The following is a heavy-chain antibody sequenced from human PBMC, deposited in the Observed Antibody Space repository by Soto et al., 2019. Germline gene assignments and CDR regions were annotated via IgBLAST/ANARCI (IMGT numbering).Heavy chain of an antibody. J-gene: IGHJ4*02. CDR1: GFTFSSYA. CDR2: ISYDGSNK. V-gene: IGHV3-30-3*01. D-gene: IGHD2-15*01. Sequence: QVQLVESGGGVVQPGRSLRLSFAASGFTFSSYAMHWVRQAPGKGLEWVAVISYDGSNKYYADSVKGRFTISRDNSKNTLYLQMNSLRAEDTAVYYCAREHRGDYFDYWGQGTLVTVSS. CDR3: AREHRGDYFDY.